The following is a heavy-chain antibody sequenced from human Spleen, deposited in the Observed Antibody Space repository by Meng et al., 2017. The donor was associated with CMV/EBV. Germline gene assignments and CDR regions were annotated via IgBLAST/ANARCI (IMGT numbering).Heavy chain of an antibody. CDR2: IKQDGSET. D-gene: IGHD3-22*01. J-gene: IGHJ5*02. CDR1: GFTFSGYW. Sequence: GESLKISCAASGFTFSGYWMSWVRQAPGKGLEWVAHIKQDGSETNYVDSVKGRLIISRDNAKNSLYLQMNSLRAEDTAVYYCARVADSSGYYVTFDPWGQGTLVTVSS. V-gene: IGHV3-7*01. CDR3: ARVADSSGYYVTFDP.